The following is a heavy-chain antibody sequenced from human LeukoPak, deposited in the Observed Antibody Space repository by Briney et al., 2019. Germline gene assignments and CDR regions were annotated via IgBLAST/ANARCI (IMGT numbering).Heavy chain of an antibody. CDR3: ARDRRYSSGWYLIDS. CDR1: GFPFSSYA. J-gene: IGHJ4*02. CDR2: ISYDGSYK. V-gene: IGHV3-30-3*01. Sequence: PGGSLRLSCAASGFPFSSYAMHWVRQAPGKGLEWLALISYDGSYKYYADSVTGRFTISRDNSNNTLCLQMNSLRAEDTAVYYCARDRRYSSGWYLIDSWGQGTLVTVSS. D-gene: IGHD6-19*01.